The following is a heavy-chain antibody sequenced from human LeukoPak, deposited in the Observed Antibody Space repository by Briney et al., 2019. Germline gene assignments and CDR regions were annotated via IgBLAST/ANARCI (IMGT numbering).Heavy chain of an antibody. Sequence: ASVKVSCKASGYTFTGYYMHWVRQAPGQGLEWMGWINPNSGGTNYAQKFQGRVTMTRDTSISTAYMELSRLRSDDTAVYYCAIMPPSGSYLPPHWGLGTLVTVSS. CDR2: INPNSGGT. CDR1: GYTFTGYY. J-gene: IGHJ4*02. D-gene: IGHD1-26*01. V-gene: IGHV1-2*02. CDR3: AIMPPSGSYLPPH.